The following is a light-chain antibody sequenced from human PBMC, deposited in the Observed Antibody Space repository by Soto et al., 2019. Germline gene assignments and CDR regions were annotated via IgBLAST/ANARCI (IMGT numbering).Light chain of an antibody. CDR3: HTWGTGIVV. J-gene: IGLJ2*01. V-gene: IGLV4-69*01. Sequence: QPVLTQSPSASASLGASVKLTCTLSSGHSSYAIAWHQQQPVKGPRYLMKLNSDGSHSKGDGIPDRFSGSSSGAERYLTISSLQSEDEADYYCHTWGTGIVVFGGGTKVTVL. CDR2: LNSDGSH. CDR1: SGHSSYA.